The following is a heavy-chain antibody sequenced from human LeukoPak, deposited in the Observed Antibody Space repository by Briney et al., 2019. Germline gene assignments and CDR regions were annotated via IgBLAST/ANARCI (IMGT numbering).Heavy chain of an antibody. CDR2: IDPNSGGT. CDR3: AREYYYSSGNYYNRIDY. D-gene: IGHD3-10*01. V-gene: IGHV1-2*02. CDR1: GYTFTGYY. J-gene: IGHJ4*02. Sequence: ASVKVSCKASGYTFTGYYMHWVRQAPGQGLGWMGWIDPNSGGTNYAQKFQGRVTMTRDTSISTAYMVLNRLRSDDTAVYSCAREYYYSSGNYYNRIDYWGQGTLVTVSS.